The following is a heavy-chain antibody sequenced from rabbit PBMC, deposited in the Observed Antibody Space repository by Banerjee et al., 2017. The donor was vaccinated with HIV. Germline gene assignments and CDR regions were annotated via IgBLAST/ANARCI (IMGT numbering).Heavy chain of an antibody. V-gene: IGHV1S45*01. Sequence: QEQLEESGGGLVQPGGSLKLSCKASGFDFSSSYYMCWVRQAPGKGLEWIGCIYTGSSGSTWYASWAKGRFTISKTSSTTVTLQMTSLTAADTATYFCARDGSSYYTFNLWGPGTLVTVS. D-gene: IGHD8-1*01. J-gene: IGHJ4*01. CDR2: IYTGSSGST. CDR3: ARDGSSYYTFNL. CDR1: GFDFSSSYY.